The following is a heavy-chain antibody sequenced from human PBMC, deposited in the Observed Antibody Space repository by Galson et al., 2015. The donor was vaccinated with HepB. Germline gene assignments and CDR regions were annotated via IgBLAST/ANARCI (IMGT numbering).Heavy chain of an antibody. CDR3: ARHRRRGSGRSSKPPGWFDP. D-gene: IGHD3-10*01. CDR2: IYPGDSDT. Sequence: QSGAEVKKPGESLKISCKGSGYSFTSYWIGWVRQMPGKGLEWMGIIYPGDSDTRYSPSFQGQVTISADKSISTAYLQWSSLKASDTAMYYCARHRRRGSGRSSKPPGWFDPWGQGTLVTVSS. J-gene: IGHJ5*02. CDR1: GYSFTSYW. V-gene: IGHV5-51*01.